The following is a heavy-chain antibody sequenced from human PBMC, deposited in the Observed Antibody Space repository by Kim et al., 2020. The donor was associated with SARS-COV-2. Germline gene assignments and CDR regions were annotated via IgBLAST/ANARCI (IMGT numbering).Heavy chain of an antibody. CDR3: ASLFGLVPS. CDR1: GYTFTTYL. D-gene: IGHD3-9*01. Sequence: ASVKVSCKASGYTFTTYLMHWVRQAPGQSLEWMGWINTANGNTIYSEKFQGRVTITRDTSASTAYMELSTLTSEDTAVYYCASLFGLVPSWGQGTTVAVSS. J-gene: IGHJ6*02. CDR2: INTANGNT. V-gene: IGHV1-3*04.